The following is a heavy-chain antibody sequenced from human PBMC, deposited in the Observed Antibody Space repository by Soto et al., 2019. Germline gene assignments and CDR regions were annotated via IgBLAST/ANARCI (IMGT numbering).Heavy chain of an antibody. CDR2: INAGNGNT. CDR1: GYSFTTYA. V-gene: IGHV1-3*01. D-gene: IGHD3-16*02. CDR3: TRWAVRRSGGLVGPVAY. Sequence: QVQLVQSGAEGKKPGASVKVSCKASGYSFTTYAMHWVRQAPGQRLEWMGWINAGNGNTKYSQKFQGRVTTRWDTSTRTAYLELSSLGSEDTAMYYCTRWAVRRSGGLVGPVAYWRQRPLVTVSS. J-gene: IGHJ4*02.